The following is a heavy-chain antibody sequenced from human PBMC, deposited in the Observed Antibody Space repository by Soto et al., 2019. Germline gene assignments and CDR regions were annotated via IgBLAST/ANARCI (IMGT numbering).Heavy chain of an antibody. CDR3: AADIRAGSGYDAFDI. CDR2: IVVGSGNT. J-gene: IGHJ3*02. CDR1: GFTFTSSA. V-gene: IGHV1-58*01. D-gene: IGHD3-22*01. Sequence: QMQLVQSGPEVKKPGTSVKVSCKASGFTFTSSAVQWVRQARGQRLEWIGWIVVGSGNTNYAQKFQERVTITRDMSTSTAYMELSSLRSEDTAVYYCAADIRAGSGYDAFDIWGQGTMVTVSS.